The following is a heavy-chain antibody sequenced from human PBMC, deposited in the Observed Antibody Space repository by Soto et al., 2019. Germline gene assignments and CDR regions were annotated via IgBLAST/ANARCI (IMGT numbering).Heavy chain of an antibody. D-gene: IGHD3-9*01. CDR2: ISYDGSNK. V-gene: IGHV3-30-3*01. CDR3: ERDMGWNYDIFFCYLKAYYYGMDV. Sequence: EGSLRLSCAASGFTFSSYAMHWVRQAPGKGLEWVAVISYDGSNKYYADSVKGRFTISRDNSKNTLYLQMNSLRAEDTAVYYCERDMGWNYDIFFCYLKAYYYGMDVCGQGSTVTVSS. J-gene: IGHJ6*02. CDR1: GFTFSSYA.